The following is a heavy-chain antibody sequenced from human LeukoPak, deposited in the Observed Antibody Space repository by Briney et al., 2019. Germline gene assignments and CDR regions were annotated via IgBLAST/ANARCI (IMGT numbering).Heavy chain of an antibody. J-gene: IGHJ4*02. V-gene: IGHV1-69*04. D-gene: IGHD3-22*01. Sequence: GASVKVSCKASGGTFSSYAISWVRQAPGQGLERMGRIIPILGIANYAQKFQGRVTITADKSTSTAYMELSSLRSEDTAVYYCARDVRHYYDSSGYEDSNDYWGQGTLVTVSS. CDR1: GGTFSSYA. CDR2: IIPILGIA. CDR3: ARDVRHYYDSSGYEDSNDY.